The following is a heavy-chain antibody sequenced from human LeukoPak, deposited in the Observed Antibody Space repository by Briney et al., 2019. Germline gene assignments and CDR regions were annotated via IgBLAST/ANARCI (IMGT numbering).Heavy chain of an antibody. CDR2: LYSSGST. D-gene: IGHD5-24*01. J-gene: IGHJ6*02. Sequence: GGSLRLSCAASGFTVSTNYMSWVRQAPGKGLEWVSLLYSSGSTYYTDFVKGRFTISRDSSKNTLYLQMNSLRAEDTAVYYCAGRDKGYYYGMDVWGQGTTVTVSS. V-gene: IGHV3-66*01. CDR1: GFTVSTNY. CDR3: AGRDKGYYYGMDV.